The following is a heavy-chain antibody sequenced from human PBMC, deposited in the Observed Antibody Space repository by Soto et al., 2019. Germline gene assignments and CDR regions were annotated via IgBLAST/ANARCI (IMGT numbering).Heavy chain of an antibody. J-gene: IGHJ2*01. Sequence: QLQLQESGSGLVKPSQTLSLTCAVSGGSISSGGYSWSWIRQPPGKGLEWIGYIYHSGSTYYNPSLKSRVTISVDRAKNQFSLKLSSVTAADTAVYYCARVFSRYCSGGSCYSGWYFDLWGRGTLVTVSS. V-gene: IGHV4-30-2*01. CDR3: ARVFSRYCSGGSCYSGWYFDL. CDR1: GGSISSGGYS. D-gene: IGHD2-15*01. CDR2: IYHSGST.